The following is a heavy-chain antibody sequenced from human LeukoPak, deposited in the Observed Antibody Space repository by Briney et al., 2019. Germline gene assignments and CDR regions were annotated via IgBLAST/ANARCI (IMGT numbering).Heavy chain of an antibody. CDR1: GYTLTELS. CDR3: ATDNYSSGWYDYYYYGMGV. V-gene: IGHV1-24*01. Sequence: ASVKVSCKVSGYTLTELSMHWVRQAPGKGLEWMGGFDPEDGETIYAQKFQGRVTMTEDTSTDTAYMELSSLRSEDTAVYYCATDNYSSGWYDYYYYGMGVWGKGTTVTVSS. J-gene: IGHJ6*04. D-gene: IGHD6-19*01. CDR2: FDPEDGET.